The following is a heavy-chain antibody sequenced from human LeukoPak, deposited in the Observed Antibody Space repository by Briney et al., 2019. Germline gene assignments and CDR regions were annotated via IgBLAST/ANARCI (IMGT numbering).Heavy chain of an antibody. Sequence: ASVKVSCKASGYTFTSYGIRWVRQAPGQGLEWMGWISAYNGNTNYGHELQGRVTMTTDTSTSTAYMELRSLRSDDTAVYDSARRPPAGYCGGDCYSYYFDYWGQGTLVTVSS. J-gene: IGHJ4*02. CDR1: GYTFTSYG. CDR2: ISAYNGNT. D-gene: IGHD2-21*02. CDR3: ARRPPAGYCGGDCYSYYFDY. V-gene: IGHV1-18*01.